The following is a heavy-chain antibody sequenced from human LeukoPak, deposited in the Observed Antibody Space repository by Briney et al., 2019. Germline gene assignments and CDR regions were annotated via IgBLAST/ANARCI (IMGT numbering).Heavy chain of an antibody. Sequence: GESLKISCKASGYSFTSYWIGWVRQMPGTGLEWMGIIYPYDSDTRYSPSFQVQVTISADKSISTAYLQWSNLKASDTAMYYCARHIGYSAWNPDYWGQGTLVTVSS. CDR1: GYSFTSYW. D-gene: IGHD5-12*01. CDR3: ARHIGYSAWNPDY. CDR2: IYPYDSDT. J-gene: IGHJ4*02. V-gene: IGHV5-51*01.